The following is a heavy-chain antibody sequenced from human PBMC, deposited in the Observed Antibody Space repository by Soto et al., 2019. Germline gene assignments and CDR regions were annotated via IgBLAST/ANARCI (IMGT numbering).Heavy chain of an antibody. CDR1: GGSINNHY. Sequence: SETLSLTCTVSGGSINNHYWSWIRQPPGKGLEWLGYVYYSGSTYYNPSLKSRVTISVDTSKNQFSLKLSSVTAADTAVYYCASLLWFGELSLNGGYYGHFDYWGQGTLVTVSS. D-gene: IGHD3-10*01. J-gene: IGHJ4*02. CDR3: ASLLWFGELSLNGGYYGHFDY. CDR2: VYYSGST. V-gene: IGHV4-59*11.